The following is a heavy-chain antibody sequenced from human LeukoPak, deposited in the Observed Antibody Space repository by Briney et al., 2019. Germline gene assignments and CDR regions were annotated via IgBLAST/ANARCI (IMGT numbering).Heavy chain of an antibody. CDR2: IFASGST. V-gene: IGHV4-4*07. J-gene: IGHJ4*02. CDR3: ARGEQQLAILDC. CDR1: GGSISRYY. Sequence: SETLSLTCTGSGGSISRYYWTWIRQPGGKGLDGIGRIFASGSTNYNPSLKSRVTVSVDTSKNQFSLKLTSVTAADTAVYYCARGEQQLAILDCWGQGTLVSVSS. D-gene: IGHD6-13*01.